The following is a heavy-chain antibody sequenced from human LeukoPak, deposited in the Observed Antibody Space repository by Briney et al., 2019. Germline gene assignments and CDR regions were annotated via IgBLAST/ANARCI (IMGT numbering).Heavy chain of an antibody. J-gene: IGHJ4*02. Sequence: SETLSLTCAVYGGSFSGYYWSWIRQPPGKGLEWIGEINHSGSTNYNPSLKSRVTISVDTSKNQFSLKLSSVTAADTAVYYCARQLPDRGLDYWGQGTLVTVSS. CDR1: GGSFSGYY. CDR2: INHSGST. CDR3: ARQLPDRGLDY. D-gene: IGHD1-7*01. V-gene: IGHV4-34*01.